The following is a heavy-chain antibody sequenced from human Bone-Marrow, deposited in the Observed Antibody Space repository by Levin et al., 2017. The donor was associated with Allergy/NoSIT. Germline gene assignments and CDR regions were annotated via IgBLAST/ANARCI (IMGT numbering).Heavy chain of an antibody. D-gene: IGHD3/OR15-3a*01. CDR2: INPNSGDP. J-gene: IGHJ4*02. Sequence: AASVKVSCKASGYTFTGYYIHWVRQAPGQGLEWMGRINPNSGDPDYAQNFQGRVTMTWDTSVSTAYMQLISLTSDDTAVYYCARGGQDYWGQGTLVTVSS. CDR1: GYTFTGYY. V-gene: IGHV1-2*06. CDR3: ARGGQDY.